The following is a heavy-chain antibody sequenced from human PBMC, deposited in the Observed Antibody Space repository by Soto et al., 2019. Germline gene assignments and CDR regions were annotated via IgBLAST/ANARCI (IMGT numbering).Heavy chain of an antibody. CDR1: GGSISSHY. CDR2: IYTSGST. V-gene: IGHV4-4*07. Sequence: SETLSLTCTVSGGSISSHYWSWIRQPAGKGLEWIGRIYTSGSTNYNPSLKSRVPMSVDTSKNQFSLKLSSVTAADTAVYYCARDLLSAQEGTTYHYYGMDVWGQGTTVTVSS. J-gene: IGHJ6*02. CDR3: ARDLLSAQEGTTYHYYGMDV. D-gene: IGHD3-10*01.